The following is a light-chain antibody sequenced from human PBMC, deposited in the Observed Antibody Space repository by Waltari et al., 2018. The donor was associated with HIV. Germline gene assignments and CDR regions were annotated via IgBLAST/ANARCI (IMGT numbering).Light chain of an antibody. Sequence: QSVLTQPPSVSAAPGQKVNISCPGSSSNIRSMYVSWYQQFPGTAPKLLIYDNDQRPSGIPDRFSGSKSGTSTTLSISGLQTGDEADYYCGTWDNSLGAVLFGGGTKLTVL. CDR3: GTWDNSLGAVL. J-gene: IGLJ2*01. CDR2: DND. V-gene: IGLV1-51*01. CDR1: SSNIRSMY.